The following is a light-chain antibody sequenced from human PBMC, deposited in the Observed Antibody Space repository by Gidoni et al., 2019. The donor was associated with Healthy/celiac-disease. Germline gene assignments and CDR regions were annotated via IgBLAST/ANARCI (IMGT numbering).Light chain of an antibody. CDR3: QQSYSTPRT. J-gene: IGKJ1*01. CDR2: AAS. Sequence: DIQMTQSPSSLSASVGDRVTITCRVSQSISSYLNWYQQKPGKAPKLLIYAASSLQSGVPSRFSGSGSGTDFTLTISSLQPEDFATYYCQQSYSTPRTFGQGTKVEXK. CDR1: QSISSY. V-gene: IGKV1-39*01.